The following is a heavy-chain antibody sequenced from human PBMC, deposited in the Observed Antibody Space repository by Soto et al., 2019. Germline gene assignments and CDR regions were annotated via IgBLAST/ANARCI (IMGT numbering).Heavy chain of an antibody. D-gene: IGHD2-15*01. CDR1: GGSISSSSYY. V-gene: IGHV4-39*01. Sequence: PSETLSFTCTVSGGSISSSSYYWGWIRQPPGKGLEWIGSIFYSGSTYYNPSLKSRVTISVDTSKNQFSLKLSSVTAADTAVYYCARHLTYCSAGSCYSDFPYYGMDVWGQGTTVTSP. CDR2: IFYSGST. CDR3: ARHLTYCSAGSCYSDFPYYGMDV. J-gene: IGHJ6*02.